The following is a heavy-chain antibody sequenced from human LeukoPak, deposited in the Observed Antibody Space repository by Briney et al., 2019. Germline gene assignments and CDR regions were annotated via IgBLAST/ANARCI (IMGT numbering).Heavy chain of an antibody. D-gene: IGHD6-19*01. J-gene: IGHJ5*02. Sequence: GGSLRLSCAASGFTFSSYWMHWVRQPPGKGLVWVSRINSDESSTNYADSVKGRFTISRDNSKNSLYLQMNSLKSEDTALYYCAKGRGSGWDNWFDPWGQGTLVTVSS. CDR2: INSDESST. V-gene: IGHV3-74*01. CDR3: AKGRGSGWDNWFDP. CDR1: GFTFSSYW.